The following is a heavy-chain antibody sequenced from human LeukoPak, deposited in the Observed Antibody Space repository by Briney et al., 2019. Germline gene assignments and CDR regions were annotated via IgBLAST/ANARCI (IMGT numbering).Heavy chain of an antibody. CDR1: GFTFSSYG. J-gene: IGHJ4*02. D-gene: IGHD6-19*01. CDR3: ARPKYSSGWYFDY. CDR2: IWYDGSNK. V-gene: IGHV3-33*01. Sequence: GGSLRLSCAASGFTFSSYGMHWVRQAPGKGLEWVAVIWYDGSNKYYADSVKGRFTISRDNSKNTLYLQMNSLRAEDTAVYYCARPKYSSGWYFDYWGQGNLVTVSS.